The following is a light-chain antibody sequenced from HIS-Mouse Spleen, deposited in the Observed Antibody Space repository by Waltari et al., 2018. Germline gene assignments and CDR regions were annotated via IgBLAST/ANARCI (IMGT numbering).Light chain of an antibody. CDR3: QVWDSSSDHVV. V-gene: IGLV3-21*03. CDR2: DDS. Sequence: SYVLTQPPSVSVAPGKTARITCGGNNIGSKSVHWYQQKPGQAPVLVVYDDSDRAEGIPERFSGSNSGNTATLTSSRVEAGDEADYYCQVWDSSSDHVVFGGGTKLTVL. CDR1: NIGSKS. J-gene: IGLJ2*01.